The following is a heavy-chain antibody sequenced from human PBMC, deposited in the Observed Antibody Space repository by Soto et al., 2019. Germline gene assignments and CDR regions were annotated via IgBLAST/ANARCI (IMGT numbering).Heavy chain of an antibody. CDR1: GYTFTSYG. D-gene: IGHD7-27*01. V-gene: IGHV1-18*01. Sequence: QVQLVQSGAEVKKPGASVKVSCKASGYTFTSYGLSWVRQAPGQGLEWMGWINANNGNTKYAQKLQGRVTMTTDTSTTTADMELRSVRSDDTAVYYCARDLNLGLGDYWGQGTLVTVSS. CDR2: INANNGNT. CDR3: ARDLNLGLGDY. J-gene: IGHJ4*02.